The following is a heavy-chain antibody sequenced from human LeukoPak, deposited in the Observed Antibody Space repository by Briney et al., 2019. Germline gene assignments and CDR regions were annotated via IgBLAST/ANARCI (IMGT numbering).Heavy chain of an antibody. CDR3: ALKYYYGSGSYYPRYFDY. CDR2: MSPNSGNT. Sequence: GASVKVSCKASGYTFTSYDINWVRQATGQGLEWMGWMSPNSGNTGYAQNFQGRVTMTRNTSISTAYMELSSLRSEDTAVYYCALKYYYGSGSYYPRYFDYWGQGTLVTVSS. V-gene: IGHV1-8*01. D-gene: IGHD3-10*01. CDR1: GYTFTSYD. J-gene: IGHJ4*02.